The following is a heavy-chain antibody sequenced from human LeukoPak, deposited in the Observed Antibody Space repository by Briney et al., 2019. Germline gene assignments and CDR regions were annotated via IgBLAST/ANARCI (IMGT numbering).Heavy chain of an antibody. CDR2: ISSSSGYI. V-gene: IGHV3-21*01. D-gene: IGHD2-15*01. Sequence: GGSLRLSCAASVFTSTSPGMSWVRQAPGKGLEWVSYISSSSGYIYYGDSVKGRFTISRDNAKNSLYLQMNSLRAEDTAVYYCARDLCSGGSCYGVDYWGQGTLVTVSS. CDR1: VFTSTSPG. CDR3: ARDLCSGGSCYGVDY. J-gene: IGHJ4*02.